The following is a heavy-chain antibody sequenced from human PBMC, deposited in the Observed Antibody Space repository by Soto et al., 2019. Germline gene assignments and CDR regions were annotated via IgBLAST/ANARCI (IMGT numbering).Heavy chain of an antibody. Sequence: QVQLVQSGAEVKKPGASVKVSCKASGYTFSHYVIHWVRQAPGQRLEWMGWINGGNGNTEHPQNYQGRVPNTRDTSASTAYVKLRRLRSEDTAVYYCARGVSSSLDHWGQGAPVPVSS. CDR3: ARGVSSSLDH. D-gene: IGHD6-6*01. V-gene: IGHV1-3*01. J-gene: IGHJ5*02. CDR2: INGGNGNT. CDR1: GYTFSHYV.